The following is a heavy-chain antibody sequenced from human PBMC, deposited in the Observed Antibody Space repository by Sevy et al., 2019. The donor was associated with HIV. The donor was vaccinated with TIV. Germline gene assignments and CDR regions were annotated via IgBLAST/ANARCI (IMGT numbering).Heavy chain of an antibody. CDR2: FSFGCGRI. CDR1: GFTFAKYS. J-gene: IGHJ4*02. D-gene: IGHD2-8*01. V-gene: IGHV3-23*01. CDR3: AREGCTQPHDY. Sequence: GGSLRLSCAASGFTFAKYSMSWVRQAPGKGLEWVSTFSFGCGRINYADSVKGRFTISRDDSKNTLFLQMNSLRAEDTAKYFCAREGCTQPHDYWGQGTLVTVP.